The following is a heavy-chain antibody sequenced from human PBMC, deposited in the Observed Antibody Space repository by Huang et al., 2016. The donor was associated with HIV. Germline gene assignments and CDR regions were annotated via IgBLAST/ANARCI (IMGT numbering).Heavy chain of an antibody. J-gene: IGHJ4*02. D-gene: IGHD3-22*01. CDR1: GFILSNYG. CDR2: IRNDGRKK. Sequence: VQLIESGGGVVQPGKSLRLSCATSGFILSNYGMHWVGQAPGKGVKWVAFIRNDGRKKKYADAVRGRFTVGRDNGNNTLFLQMRSLGVDDTAVYYCARGDYYDSSGYHPGYFDYWGQGILVTVSS. V-gene: IGHV3-33*04. CDR3: ARGDYYDSSGYHPGYFDY.